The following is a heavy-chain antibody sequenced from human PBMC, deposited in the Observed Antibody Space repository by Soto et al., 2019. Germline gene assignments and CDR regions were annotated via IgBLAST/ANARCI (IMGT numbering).Heavy chain of an antibody. Sequence: QVQLVQSGAEVKKPGTSVRISCKTSGYTFSNYDINWVRQAAGQGLEWMGWMNPKSGYTGSARNSQGRVTMTRDNSLTTAYMELSSLRSEDTARYYCARVMGSVDFWGQGTLVTVSS. V-gene: IGHV1-8*01. D-gene: IGHD1-26*01. J-gene: IGHJ4*02. CDR2: MNPKSGYT. CDR1: GYTFSNYD. CDR3: ARVMGSVDF.